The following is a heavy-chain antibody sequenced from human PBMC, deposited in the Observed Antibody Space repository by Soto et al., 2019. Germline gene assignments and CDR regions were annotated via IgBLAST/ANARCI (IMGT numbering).Heavy chain of an antibody. V-gene: IGHV3-74*01. CDR1: GFPFSSYW. J-gene: IGHJ4*02. CDR2: IKSDGSGT. D-gene: IGHD3-22*01. CDR3: ASGDGDRYDGNGYLGRH. Sequence: EVQLVESGGGLVQPGESLRLSCAASGFPFSSYWMHWVRQAPGKGLVWVSRIKSDGSGTYYADSVQDRFTISRDNARNTLYLQMNSLRVEDTSVYFFASGDGDRYDGNGYLGRHWGQGTLVTVST.